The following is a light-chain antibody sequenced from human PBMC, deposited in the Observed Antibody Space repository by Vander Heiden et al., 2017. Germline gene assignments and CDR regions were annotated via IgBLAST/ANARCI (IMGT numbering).Light chain of an antibody. J-gene: IGKJ5*01. CDR3: QQSYSTPPVT. CDR1: QSISSD. V-gene: IGKV1-39*01. CDR2: AAS. Sequence: DIQMTQSPSSLSASVGDRVTITCRASQSISSDLNWYQQKPGKAPKLLIYAASSLQSGVPSRFSGSGSGTDFTLTISSLHPEDFATYYCQQSYSTPPVTFGQGTRLEIK.